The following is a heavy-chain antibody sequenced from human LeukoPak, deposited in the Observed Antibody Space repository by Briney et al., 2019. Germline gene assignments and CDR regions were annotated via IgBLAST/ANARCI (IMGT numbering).Heavy chain of an antibody. D-gene: IGHD3-10*01. CDR1: GGSFSGFY. V-gene: IGHV4-34*01. CDR3: ARGFTPMVGAVIAY. CDR2: INHSGST. Sequence: PSETLSLTCAVYGGSFSGFYWSWLRQPPGKGLEWIGEINHSGSTNYNPSLKSRVTISVDTSKNQFSLKLSSVTDADTAVYYCARGFTPMVGAVIAYWGQRTLVTVSS. J-gene: IGHJ4*02.